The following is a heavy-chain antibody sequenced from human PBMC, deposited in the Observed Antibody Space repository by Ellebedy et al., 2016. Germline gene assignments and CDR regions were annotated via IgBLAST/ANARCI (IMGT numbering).Heavy chain of an antibody. CDR2: ISPYNGNT. V-gene: IGHV1-18*01. CDR1: GYTFSSYG. J-gene: IGHJ4*02. Sequence: ASVKVSCKASGYTFSSYGISWVRQATGQGLEWMGWISPYNGNTNYAQKLQGRVTMTTDTSTSTAYMEVRSLRSDDTAVYYCARGRSGYSYGPPDYWGQGTLVTVSS. D-gene: IGHD5-18*01. CDR3: ARGRSGYSYGPPDY.